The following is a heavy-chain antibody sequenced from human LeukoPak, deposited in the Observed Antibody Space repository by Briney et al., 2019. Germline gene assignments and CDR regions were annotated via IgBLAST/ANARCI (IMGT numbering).Heavy chain of an antibody. CDR3: ARDFGPVVRGWFV. D-gene: IGHD3-10*01. CDR2: IKQGGSEK. J-gene: IGHJ4*02. CDR1: GFTFSTHG. Sequence: GGSLRLSCAASGFTFSTHGMSWVRQAPGKGLQWVASIKQGGSEKFYVDSVKGRFTVSRDDAKNSVYLQMNSLRAEDTAVYYCARDFGPVVRGWFVWGQGTLVTVSS. V-gene: IGHV3-7*01.